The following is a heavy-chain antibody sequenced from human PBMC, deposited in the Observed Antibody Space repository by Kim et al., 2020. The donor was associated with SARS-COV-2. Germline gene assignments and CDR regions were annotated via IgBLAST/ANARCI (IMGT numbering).Heavy chain of an antibody. Sequence: GGSLRLSCAASGFTFSSYSMNWVRQAPGKGLEWVSYITRSSVPIYYADAVKGRFTISRDTAKNSLYLQMNSLRDEDTAVYSCARGLTFQYSYENYFDYWGQGILVTVSS. D-gene: IGHD5-18*01. CDR3: ARGLTFQYSYENYFDY. CDR2: ITRSSVPI. V-gene: IGHV3-48*02. CDR1: GFTFSSYS. J-gene: IGHJ4*02.